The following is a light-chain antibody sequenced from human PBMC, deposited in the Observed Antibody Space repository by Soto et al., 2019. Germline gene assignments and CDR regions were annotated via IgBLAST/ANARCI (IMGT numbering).Light chain of an antibody. CDR1: SSDVGGYHY. V-gene: IGLV2-11*01. J-gene: IGLJ2*01. Sequence: QSALTQPRSVSGSPGQSVTISCTGTSSDVGGYHYVSWYQQHPGKAPKLMIYDVSKRPSGVPDRFSGSKSGNTASLTISGLQAEEEADYYCCSYAGSYTYVVFGGGTKVTVL. CDR3: CSYAGSYTYVV. CDR2: DVS.